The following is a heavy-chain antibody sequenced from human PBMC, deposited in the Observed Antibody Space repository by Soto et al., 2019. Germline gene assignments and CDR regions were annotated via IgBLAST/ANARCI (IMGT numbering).Heavy chain of an antibody. J-gene: IGHJ4*02. CDR3: AKERSAQVVAATPFDY. CDR2: ISGSGGST. Sequence: EVQLLESGGGLVQPGGSLRLSCAASGFTFSSYAMSWVRQAPGKGLEWVSAISGSGGSTYYADSVKGRFTISRDNSKNTLYLQMNSLRAEDTAVYYCAKERSAQVVAATPFDYWGQGTLVTVSS. D-gene: IGHD2-15*01. CDR1: GFTFSSYA. V-gene: IGHV3-23*01.